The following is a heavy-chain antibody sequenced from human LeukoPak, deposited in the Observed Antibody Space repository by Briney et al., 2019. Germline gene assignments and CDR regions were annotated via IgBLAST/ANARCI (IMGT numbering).Heavy chain of an antibody. D-gene: IGHD2-8*01. Sequence: SETLSLPCSVSAASIRTNHWTWLRQPAGKGLEWIGRIYNSGNTNYNPSLKSRVPMSVDTSKNQFSLKLSSVTAADTAIYYCARYINGGLDVWGQGTTVTVSS. CDR1: AASIRTNH. V-gene: IGHV4-4*07. J-gene: IGHJ6*02. CDR3: ARYINGGLDV. CDR2: IYNSGNT.